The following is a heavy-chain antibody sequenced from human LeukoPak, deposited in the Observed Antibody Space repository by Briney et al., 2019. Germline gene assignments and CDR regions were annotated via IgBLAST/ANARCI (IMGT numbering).Heavy chain of an antibody. CDR2: MNPNSGNT. CDR1: GYTFTSYD. Sequence: ASVKVSCKASGYTFTSYDINWVRQATGQGLEWMGWMNPNSGNTGYAQKFQGRVTMTRNTPISTAYMELSSLRSEDTAVYYCARVNDILTGYYTDYWGQGTLVTVSS. CDR3: ARVNDILTGYYTDY. D-gene: IGHD3-9*01. V-gene: IGHV1-8*01. J-gene: IGHJ4*02.